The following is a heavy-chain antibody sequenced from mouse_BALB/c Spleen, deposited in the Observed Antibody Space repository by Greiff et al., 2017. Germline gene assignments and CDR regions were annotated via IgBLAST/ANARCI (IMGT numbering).Heavy chain of an antibody. CDR3: ARDRTTATGYFDV. CDR2: ISDGGSYT. Sequence: DVMLVESGGGLVKPGGSLKLSCAASGFTFSDYYMYWVRQTPEKRLEWVATISDGGSYTYYPDSVKGRFTISRDNAKNNLYLQMSSLKSEDTAMYYCARDRTTATGYFDVWGAGTTVTVSS. CDR1: GFTFSDYY. J-gene: IGHJ1*01. D-gene: IGHD1-2*01. V-gene: IGHV5-4*02.